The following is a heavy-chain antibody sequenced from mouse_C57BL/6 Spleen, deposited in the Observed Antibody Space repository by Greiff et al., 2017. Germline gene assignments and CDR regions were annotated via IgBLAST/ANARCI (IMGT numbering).Heavy chain of an antibody. V-gene: IGHV1-4*01. J-gene: IGHJ3*01. CDR2: INPSSGYT. Sequence: VQLQQSGAELARPGASVKMSCKASGYTFTSYTMHWVKQRPGQGLEWIGYINPSSGYTKYNQKFKDKATLTADKSSSTAYMQLSSLTSEDSAVYYCARPSTELWFAYWGQGTLVTVSA. CDR3: ARPSTELWFAY. CDR1: GYTFTSYT. D-gene: IGHD4-1*02.